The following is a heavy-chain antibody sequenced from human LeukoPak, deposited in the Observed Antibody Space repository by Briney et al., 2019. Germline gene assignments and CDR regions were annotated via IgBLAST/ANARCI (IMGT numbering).Heavy chain of an antibody. CDR3: ARHFSSWDGEDFDY. D-gene: IGHD6-13*01. J-gene: IGHJ4*02. CDR1: GGPISSYY. V-gene: IGHV4-59*08. CDR2: IYYSGST. Sequence: SETLSLTCTVSGGPISSYYWSWIRQPPGKGLEWIGYIYYSGSTNYNPSLKSRVTISVDTSKNQFSLKLSSVTAADTAVYYCARHFSSWDGEDFDYWGQGTLVTVSS.